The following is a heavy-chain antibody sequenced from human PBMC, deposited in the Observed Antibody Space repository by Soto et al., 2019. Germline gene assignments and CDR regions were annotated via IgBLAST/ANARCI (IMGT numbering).Heavy chain of an antibody. CDR3: TRAIAAKLEQLWLLFDY. V-gene: IGHV3-49*03. D-gene: IGHD5-18*01. J-gene: IGHJ4*02. Sequence: GGSLRLSCTASGFTFGDYAMSWFRQAPGKGLEWVGFIRSKAYGGTTEYAASVKGRFTISRDDSKSIAYLQMNSLKTEDTAVYYCTRAIAAKLEQLWLLFDYWGQGTLVTVSS. CDR2: IRSKAYGGTT. CDR1: GFTFGDYA.